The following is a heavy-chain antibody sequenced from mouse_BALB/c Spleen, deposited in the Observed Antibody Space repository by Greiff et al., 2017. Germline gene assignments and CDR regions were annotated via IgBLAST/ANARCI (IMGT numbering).Heavy chain of an antibody. D-gene: IGHD4-1*01. CDR2: SRNKANDYTT. J-gene: IGHJ4*01. V-gene: IGHV7-1*02. CDR1: GLTFGDFS. CDR3: ARDGLGHAMDY. Sequence: EVKVVKSEGALVQPGVSLGLSCATSGLTFGDFSMVGFRQPPGKRLEWMPASRNKANDYTTEYSASVKGRFIVSRDTSQSILYLQMNALRAEDTAIYYCARDGLGHAMDYWGQGTSVTVSS.